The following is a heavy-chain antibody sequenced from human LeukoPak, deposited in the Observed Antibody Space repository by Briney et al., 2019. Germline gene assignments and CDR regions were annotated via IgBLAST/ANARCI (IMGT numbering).Heavy chain of an antibody. CDR3: ARDRDGRFAFDI. D-gene: IGHD2-8*01. CDR1: GFSFSNSV. V-gene: IGHV3-64*01. CDR2: IMPNGETR. J-gene: IGHJ3*02. Sequence: GGSLRLSCAASGFSFSNSVMHWVRQAPGKGLEYVSAIMPNGETRGYANSMKGRFTTSRDNSKNTLYLQMGSLRAEDMAIYYCARDRDGRFAFDIWGQGTLVTVSS.